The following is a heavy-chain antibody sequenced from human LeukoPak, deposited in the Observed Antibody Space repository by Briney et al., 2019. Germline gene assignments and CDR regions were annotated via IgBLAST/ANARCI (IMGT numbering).Heavy chain of an antibody. Sequence: VASVKVSCKASGYTFTSYGISWVRQAPGQGLEWMGWISAYNGNTNYAQKLQGRVTMTRDTSISTAYMELSRLRSDDTAVYYCAGWGEFVVVVPASQAFDIWGQGTMVTVSS. CDR2: ISAYNGNT. CDR3: AGWGEFVVVVPASQAFDI. J-gene: IGHJ3*02. CDR1: GYTFTSYG. V-gene: IGHV1-18*01. D-gene: IGHD2-2*01.